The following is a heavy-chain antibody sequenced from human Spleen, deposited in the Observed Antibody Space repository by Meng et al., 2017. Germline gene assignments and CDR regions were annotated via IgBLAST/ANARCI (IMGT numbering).Heavy chain of an antibody. CDR1: VGSVSGYY. V-gene: IGHV4-34*01. D-gene: IGHD4-11*01. CDR2: VNHSGNT. Sequence: LHARCAGLLQPSETLSLTCGVYVGSVSGYYWSWIRQPPGKGLEWIGEVNHSGNTNYNPSLKSRVTISVDTSQNNLSLKLSSVTAADSAVYYCARGPTTMAHDFDYWGQGTLVTVSS. CDR3: ARGPTTMAHDFDY. J-gene: IGHJ4*02.